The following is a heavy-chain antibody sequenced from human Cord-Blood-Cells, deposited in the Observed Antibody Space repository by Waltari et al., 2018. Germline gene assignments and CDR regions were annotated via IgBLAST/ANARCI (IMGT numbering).Heavy chain of an antibody. Sequence: EVQLLESGGGLVQPGGSLRSSFPAPGFTFGSYAMSWVRQAPGKGLEWVSAISGSGGSTYYADSVKGRFTISRDNSKNTLYLQMNSLRAEDTAVYYCAKLHSSSSYFDYWGQGTLVTVSS. V-gene: IGHV3-23*01. D-gene: IGHD6-6*01. CDR2: ISGSGGST. CDR1: GFTFGSYA. CDR3: AKLHSSSSYFDY. J-gene: IGHJ4*02.